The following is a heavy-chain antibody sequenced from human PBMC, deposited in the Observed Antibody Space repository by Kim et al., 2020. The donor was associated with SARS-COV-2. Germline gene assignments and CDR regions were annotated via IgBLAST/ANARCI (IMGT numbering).Heavy chain of an antibody. D-gene: IGHD6-13*01. Sequence: ASVKVSCKVSGYTLTELSMHWVRQAPGKGLEWMGGFDPEDGETIYAQKFQGRVTMTEDTSTDTAYMELSSLRSEDTAVYYCATPAAAGTYNWFDPWGQGTLVTVSS. CDR1: GYTLTELS. CDR2: FDPEDGET. V-gene: IGHV1-24*01. CDR3: ATPAAAGTYNWFDP. J-gene: IGHJ5*02.